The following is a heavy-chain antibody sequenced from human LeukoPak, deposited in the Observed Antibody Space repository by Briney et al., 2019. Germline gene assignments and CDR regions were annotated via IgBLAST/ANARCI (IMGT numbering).Heavy chain of an antibody. CDR3: AKDRFSYHFDY. CDR1: GFTFSNYA. D-gene: IGHD5-18*01. Sequence: PGGSLRLPCAASGFTFSNYAMTWVRQAPGKGLEWVSVISATGAGTDYAESVKGRCTISRDNSKNTLYLQMNSLRAEDTAVYYCAKDRFSYHFDYWGQGTLVTVSS. J-gene: IGHJ4*02. V-gene: IGHV3-23*01. CDR2: ISATGAGT.